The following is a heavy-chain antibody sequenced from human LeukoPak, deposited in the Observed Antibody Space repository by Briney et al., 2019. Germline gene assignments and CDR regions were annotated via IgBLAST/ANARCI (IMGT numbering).Heavy chain of an antibody. CDR2: ISGNGDST. D-gene: IGHD7-27*01. CDR3: AKDGGLWVSAHWGDS. V-gene: IGHV3-23*01. Sequence: PGGSLRLSCAASGFTLSSYAMSWVRQAPGKGLEWVSAISGNGDSTYYADSVKGRFTVSRDDSKNTLYLQMNSLRAEDTAVYYCAKDGGLWVSAHWGDSWGRGTLVTVSS. J-gene: IGHJ4*02. CDR1: GFTLSSYA.